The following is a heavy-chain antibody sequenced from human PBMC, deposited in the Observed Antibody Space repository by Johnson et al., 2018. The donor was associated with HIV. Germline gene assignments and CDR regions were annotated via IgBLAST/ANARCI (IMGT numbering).Heavy chain of an antibody. J-gene: IGHJ3*02. D-gene: IGHD6-13*01. CDR1: GFTVSNNY. Sequence: VQLVESGGGLVQPGESLRLSCAASGFTVSNNYMSWVRQAPGKGLEWVSVIYSGGSKYYADSVKGRFTISRDNSKNTLYLQMNSLRAEDTAVYYCAKVAVATAAGGVALDIWGPGTMVTVSS. CDR2: IYSGGSK. CDR3: AKVAVATAAGGVALDI. V-gene: IGHV3-66*01.